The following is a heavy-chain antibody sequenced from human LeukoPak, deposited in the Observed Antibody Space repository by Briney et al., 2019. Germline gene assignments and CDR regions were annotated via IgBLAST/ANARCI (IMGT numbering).Heavy chain of an antibody. V-gene: IGHV4-59*01. CDR2: IYYSGST. J-gene: IGHJ4*02. Sequence: PSETLSLTCTVSGGSISSYYWSWIRQPPGKGLEWIGYIYYSGSTNYNPSLKSRVTISVDTSKNQFSLKLSSVTAADTAVYYCARTDTGLFDYWGQGTLVTVS. CDR1: GGSISSYY. CDR3: ARTDTGLFDY. D-gene: IGHD5-18*01.